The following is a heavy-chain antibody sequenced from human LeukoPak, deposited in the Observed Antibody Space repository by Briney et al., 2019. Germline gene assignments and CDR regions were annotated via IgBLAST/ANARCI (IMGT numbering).Heavy chain of an antibody. CDR3: AREIGSSGRAGFFDS. J-gene: IGHJ4*02. CDR2: ISSDGSGG. Sequence: GGSLRLSCAASGFTFSSYPMHWVRQAPGKGLEWVTVISSDGSGGSDADSVKGRFTVSRDNSKNTLYLQMNSLRTEDTAIYYCAREIGSSGRAGFFDSWGQGTLVTVSS. CDR1: GFTFSSYP. D-gene: IGHD6-19*01. V-gene: IGHV3-30-3*01.